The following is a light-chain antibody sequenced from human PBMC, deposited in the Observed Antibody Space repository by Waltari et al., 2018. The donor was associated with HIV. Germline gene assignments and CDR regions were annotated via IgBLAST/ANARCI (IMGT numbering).Light chain of an antibody. CDR1: TSNFGSNT. CDR3: ATWDDSLNGWV. V-gene: IGLV1-44*01. Sequence: QSVLTQPPSASGTPGQRVTIPRSGSTSNFGSNTVNWYRQLPGTSPKLLIYSNNQRPSGVPDRFSGSKSGTSASLAISGLQSDYEADYYCATWDDSLNGWVFGGGTKLTVL. J-gene: IGLJ3*02. CDR2: SNN.